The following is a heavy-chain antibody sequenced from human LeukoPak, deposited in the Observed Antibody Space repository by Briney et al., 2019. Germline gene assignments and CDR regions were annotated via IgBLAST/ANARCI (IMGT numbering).Heavy chain of an antibody. J-gene: IGHJ6*02. V-gene: IGHV3-7*04. CDR1: GFTFSTYW. CDR3: ARVLAVPVALYFYYGLDV. Sequence: GGSLRLSCAASGFTFSTYWMSWVRQAPGIGLQWVANIKQDGTVKYYVDSVKGRFTISRDNAKNSPHLQMNSLRAEDTAVYFCARVLAVPVALYFYYGLDVWGQGTTVTVSS. D-gene: IGHD2-2*01. CDR2: IKQDGTVK.